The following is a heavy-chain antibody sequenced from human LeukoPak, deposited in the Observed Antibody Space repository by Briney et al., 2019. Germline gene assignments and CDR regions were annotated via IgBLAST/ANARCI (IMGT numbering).Heavy chain of an antibody. Sequence: GESQKISCKGSGYSFTSYWIGWVRQMPGKGLEWMGIIYPGDSDTRYSPSFQGQVTISADKSISTAYLQWSSLKASDTAMYYCARTQRGHSYAKYYFDYWGQGTLVTVSS. CDR1: GYSFTSYW. CDR2: IYPGDSDT. CDR3: ARTQRGHSYAKYYFDY. D-gene: IGHD5-18*01. V-gene: IGHV5-51*01. J-gene: IGHJ4*02.